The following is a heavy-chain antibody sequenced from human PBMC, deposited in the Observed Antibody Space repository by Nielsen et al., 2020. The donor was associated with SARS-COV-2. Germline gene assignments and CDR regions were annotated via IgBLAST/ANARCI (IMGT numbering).Heavy chain of an antibody. CDR1: GGSLTEHD. D-gene: IGHD6-19*01. Sequence: SETLSLTCAISGGSLTEHDWNWIRQPPGRGLEWIGEINHSGSTNYNPSLKSRVTISVDTSKNQFSLKLSSVTAADTAVYYCARGEWGIAVAGGWNYYYMDVWGKGTTVTVSS. V-gene: IGHV4-34*01. CDR2: INHSGST. J-gene: IGHJ6*03. CDR3: ARGEWGIAVAGGWNYYYMDV.